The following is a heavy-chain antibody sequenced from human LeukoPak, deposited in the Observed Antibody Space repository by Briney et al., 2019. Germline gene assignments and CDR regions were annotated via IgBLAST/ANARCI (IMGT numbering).Heavy chain of an antibody. D-gene: IGHD2-21*02. CDR3: AKDLLFPKFGSES. CDR2: ISISGDGT. CDR1: GFTFTRYA. Sequence: GGSLRLSCAASGFTFTRYALSWVRQAPGKGLEWVSAISISGDGTYYADSVKGRFTISTDNSRNMLFLQMNSLTTEDTAVYYCAKDLLFPKFGSESWGQGTLVTVSS. J-gene: IGHJ5*02. V-gene: IGHV3-23*01.